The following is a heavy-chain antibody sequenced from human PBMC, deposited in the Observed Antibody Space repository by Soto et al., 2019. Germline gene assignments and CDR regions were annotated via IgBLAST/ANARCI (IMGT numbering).Heavy chain of an antibody. V-gene: IGHV3-53*04. CDR3: ARTKEDIVVVPASRTNYYYYYYMDV. CDR2: IYSGGST. D-gene: IGHD2-2*01. Sequence: GGSLRLSCAASGFTVSSNYMSWVRQAPGKGLEWVSVIYSGGSTYYADSVKGRFTISRHNSKNTLYLQMNSLRAEDTAVYYCARTKEDIVVVPASRTNYYYYYYMDVWGKGTTVTVSS. CDR1: GFTVSSNY. J-gene: IGHJ6*03.